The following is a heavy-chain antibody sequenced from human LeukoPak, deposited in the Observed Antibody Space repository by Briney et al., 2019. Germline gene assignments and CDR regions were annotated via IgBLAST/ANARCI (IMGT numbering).Heavy chain of an antibody. D-gene: IGHD3-10*01. J-gene: IGHJ6*02. CDR3: ARNRPYYYGSGSYYLGMDV. CDR1: GYTFNDYY. Sequence: GASVKVSCKASGYTFNDYYINWVRQAPGQGLEWMGWIDPYRGGTNYAQRFQGRVTMTSDTSISTAYMELSRLRSDDTAVYYCARNRPYYYGSGSYYLGMDVWGQGTTVTVSS. V-gene: IGHV1-2*02. CDR2: IDPYRGGT.